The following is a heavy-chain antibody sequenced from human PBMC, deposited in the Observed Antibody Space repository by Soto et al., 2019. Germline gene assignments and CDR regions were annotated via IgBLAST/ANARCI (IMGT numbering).Heavy chain of an antibody. Sequence: GESLKISCKGSGYSFTRYWIGWVRQMPGKGLEWMGIIYPGDSDTRYSPSFQGQVTISADKSISTAYLQWSSLKASDTAMYYCARSRDGYCSSTSCSSAYYYYMDVWGKGTTVTVSS. CDR3: ARSRDGYCSSTSCSSAYYYYMDV. D-gene: IGHD2-2*01. V-gene: IGHV5-51*01. CDR1: GYSFTRYW. CDR2: IYPGDSDT. J-gene: IGHJ6*03.